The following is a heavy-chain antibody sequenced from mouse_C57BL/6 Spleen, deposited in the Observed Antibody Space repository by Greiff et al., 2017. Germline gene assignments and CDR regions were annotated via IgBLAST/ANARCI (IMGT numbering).Heavy chain of an antibody. CDR2: IYPRSGNT. CDR3: ANNWDVKAWFAY. Sequence: VQLQQSGAELARPGASVKLSCKASGYTFTSYGISWVKQRTGQGLEWIGEIYPRSGNTYYNEKFKGKATLTADKSSSTAYMGLRSLTSEDSAVYFCANNWDVKAWFAYWGQGTLVTVSA. D-gene: IGHD4-1*01. CDR1: GYTFTSYG. J-gene: IGHJ3*01. V-gene: IGHV1-81*01.